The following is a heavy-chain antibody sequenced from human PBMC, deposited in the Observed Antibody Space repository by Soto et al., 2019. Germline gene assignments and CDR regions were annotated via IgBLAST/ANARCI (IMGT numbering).Heavy chain of an antibody. CDR2: IYYSGST. V-gene: IGHV4-59*01. D-gene: IGHD3-22*01. Sequence: SETLSLTCTVSGGSISSYYWSWIRQPPGKGLEWIGYIYYSGSTNYNPSLKSRVTISVDTSKNQFYLKLSSVTAADTAVYYCARRLYASSGYYSWFAPWGQGTLVTVSS. J-gene: IGHJ5*02. CDR3: ARRLYASSGYYSWFAP. CDR1: GGSISSYY.